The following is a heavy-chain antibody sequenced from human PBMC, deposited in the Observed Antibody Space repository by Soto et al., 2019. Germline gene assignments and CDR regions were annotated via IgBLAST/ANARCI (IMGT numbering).Heavy chain of an antibody. Sequence: GKGLEWVSYISRSGNNMYYGDYVKGRFTISRDNAENSVLLQMISLRAEDTAVYYCVRVFCNANNGIRGSVPVSSCLLNRASDL. CDR3: VRVFCNANNGIRGSVPVSSCLLNRASDL. CDR2: ISRSGNNM. V-gene: IGHV3-11*01. J-gene: IGHJ2*01. D-gene: IGHD3-3*01.